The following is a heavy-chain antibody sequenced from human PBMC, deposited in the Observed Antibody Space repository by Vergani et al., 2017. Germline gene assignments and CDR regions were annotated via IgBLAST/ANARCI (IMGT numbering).Heavy chain of an antibody. J-gene: IGHJ5*02. CDR1: GGSISSYY. CDR3: ARHIRVVGAVGAAPNWFDP. D-gene: IGHD2-15*01. Sequence: QLQLPESGPGLVKPSETLSLTCTVSGGSISSYYWGWIRQPPGKGLEWSGSIYYSGSTYYNPSLESRGTISVDTSKNKFSLKLNSVTAADTAVYYCARHIRVVGAVGAAPNWFDPWGQGTLVTVSS. V-gene: IGHV4-39*01. CDR2: IYYSGST.